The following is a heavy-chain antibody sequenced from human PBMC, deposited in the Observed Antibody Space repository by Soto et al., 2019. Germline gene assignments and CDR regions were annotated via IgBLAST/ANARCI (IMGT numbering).Heavy chain of an antibody. CDR3: ARGRYGDY. V-gene: IGHV1-18*01. Sequence: QVHLVQPGAEVKNPGASVKVSCKASGSPFTSYGIPWVRQAPGQGLEWLGWISAHNGNTDYAQKLQGRVIVTRDTSTSTADMELRSLRSDDTAVYYCARGRYGDYWGQGALVTVSS. D-gene: IGHD1-1*01. CDR2: ISAHNGNT. CDR1: GSPFTSYG. J-gene: IGHJ4*02.